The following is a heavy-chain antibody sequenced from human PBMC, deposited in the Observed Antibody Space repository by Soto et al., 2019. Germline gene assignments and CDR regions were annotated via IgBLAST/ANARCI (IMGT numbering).Heavy chain of an antibody. D-gene: IGHD3-10*01. CDR3: ARGLILWFGELSRRGGYYYYMDV. V-gene: IGHV4-34*02. Sequence: QMQLQQWGAGLLKPSETLSLTCAVYGGSFSGYQWSWIRQTPGKGLEWIGGINDSGDINYNPSLKSRVTILVDAAKKQISLKLSSVTAADTAVYYCARGLILWFGELSRRGGYYYYMDVWGKGTTVTVSS. J-gene: IGHJ6*03. CDR2: INDSGDI. CDR1: GGSFSGYQ.